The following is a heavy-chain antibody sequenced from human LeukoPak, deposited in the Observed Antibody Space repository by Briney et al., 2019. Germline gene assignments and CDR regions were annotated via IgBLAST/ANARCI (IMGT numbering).Heavy chain of an antibody. CDR1: GLSFSNYW. CDR3: ARDSEKFYFDSLGFHHAAY. J-gene: IGHJ4*02. D-gene: IGHD3-22*01. Sequence: GGSLTLSCAASGLSFSNYWMSWVRQVPGKGLEWVASIKQDGSEKYYMDSAKGRFTVSRDNRKDSLYLQMNSLRTEDTAIYYCARDSEKFYFDSLGFHHAAYWGQGTLVTVFS. CDR2: IKQDGSEK. V-gene: IGHV3-7*01.